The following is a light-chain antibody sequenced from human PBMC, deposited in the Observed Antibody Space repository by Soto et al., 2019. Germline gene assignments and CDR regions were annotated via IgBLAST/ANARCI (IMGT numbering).Light chain of an antibody. CDR1: QSVSNN. CDR2: GAS. Sequence: EIVLTQSPGTLSLSPGERATLSCRASQSVSNNYLAWYPQKPGQAPRLLIYGASNRATGIPARFSGSGSGTEFTLTISSLQSEDFAVYYCQQYHNWLTFGGGTKVDIK. V-gene: IGKV3D-15*01. J-gene: IGKJ4*01. CDR3: QQYHNWLT.